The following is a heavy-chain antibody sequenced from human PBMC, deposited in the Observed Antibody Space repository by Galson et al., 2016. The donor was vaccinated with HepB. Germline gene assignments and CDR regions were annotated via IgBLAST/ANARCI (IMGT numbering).Heavy chain of an antibody. Sequence: SETLSLTCTVSADFIRSTSYYWGWIRQPPGKGLESIGYVHNSGNTFYSPSLKSRVTLSIDTSKSQFSLKLTSVTAADTAVYYCARRAANYYDYWGQGTLVTVSS. J-gene: IGHJ4*02. CDR1: ADFIRSTSYY. CDR2: VHNSGNT. V-gene: IGHV4-39*01. D-gene: IGHD2-15*01. CDR3: ARRAANYYDY.